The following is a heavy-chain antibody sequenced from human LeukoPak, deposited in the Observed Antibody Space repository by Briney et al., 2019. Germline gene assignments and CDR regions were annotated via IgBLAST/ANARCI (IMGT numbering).Heavy chain of an antibody. CDR2: IGYDGTNA. D-gene: IGHD4-17*01. V-gene: IGHV3-30*02. CDR3: AKDQRIPTVTTINYYYYMDV. CDR1: GFTFSSYG. J-gene: IGHJ6*03. Sequence: GGSLRLSCVASGFTFSSYGIHWVRQAPGKGLEWVAFIGYDGTNAYYPDSVRGRFTISRDNSKNTLYLQMNSLRGEDTAVYYCAKDQRIPTVTTINYYYYMDVWGKGTTVTVSS.